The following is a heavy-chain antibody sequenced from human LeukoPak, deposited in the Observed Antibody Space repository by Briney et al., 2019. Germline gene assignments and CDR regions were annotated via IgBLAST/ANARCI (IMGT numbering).Heavy chain of an antibody. CDR2: IHPSGTT. CDR1: GGSFSHNY. CDR3: ARGVDSAKVGY. Sequence: SETLSLTCTVYGGSFSHNYWNWIRQPPGKGLEWIGEIHPSGTTTYNPSLESRVSISVDTPNNQFSLTVTSVTAPDTAIYYCARGVDSAKVGYWGRGTLVTVSS. D-gene: IGHD3-3*01. V-gene: IGHV4-34*01. J-gene: IGHJ4*02.